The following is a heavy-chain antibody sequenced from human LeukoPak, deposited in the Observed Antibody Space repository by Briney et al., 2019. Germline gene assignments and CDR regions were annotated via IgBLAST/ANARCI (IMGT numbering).Heavy chain of an antibody. CDR2: INPDSGGT. Sequence: ASVKVSCKASGYSFTGYYIHWVRNAPGQELEWMGWINPDSGGTHYAQKFQGRVTMTRDTSISTAYMELSRLRSDDTAVYYCARINSGWSDYWGQGTLVTVSS. CDR3: ARINSGWSDY. J-gene: IGHJ4*02. V-gene: IGHV1-2*02. D-gene: IGHD6-19*01. CDR1: GYSFTGYY.